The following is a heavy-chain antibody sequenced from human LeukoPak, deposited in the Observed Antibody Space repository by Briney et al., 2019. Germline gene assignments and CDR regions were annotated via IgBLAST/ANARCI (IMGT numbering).Heavy chain of an antibody. CDR3: ARVVHGSGGDY. Sequence: GGSLRLSCVDSGFTFSSYAMSWIRQAPGKGLEWVSAISSGGVNTFYADSVKGRFTISRDNSKNTLYLQMNSLRAEDTAIYYCARVVHGSGGDYWGQGTLVTVSS. J-gene: IGHJ4*02. CDR2: ISSGGVNT. D-gene: IGHD3-10*01. CDR1: GFTFSSYA. V-gene: IGHV3-23*01.